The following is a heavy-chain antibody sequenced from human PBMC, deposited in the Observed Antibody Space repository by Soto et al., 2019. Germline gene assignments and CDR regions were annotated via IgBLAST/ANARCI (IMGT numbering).Heavy chain of an antibody. CDR3: ARVKGKGGYYPFDY. Sequence: QVQLVESGGGVVQPGRSLRLSCAASGFTFSSYAMHWVRQAPGKGLEWVAVISYDGSNKYYADSVKGRFTISRDNSKNTLYLQMNSLRAEDTAVYYCARVKGKGGYYPFDYWGQGTLVTVSS. CDR2: ISYDGSNK. D-gene: IGHD3-22*01. J-gene: IGHJ4*02. CDR1: GFTFSSYA. V-gene: IGHV3-30-3*01.